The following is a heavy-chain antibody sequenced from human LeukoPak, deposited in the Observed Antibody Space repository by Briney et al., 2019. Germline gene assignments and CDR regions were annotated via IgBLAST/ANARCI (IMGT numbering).Heavy chain of an antibody. D-gene: IGHD6-13*01. Sequence: GGSLRLSCAASGFTFSSYSMNWVRRAPGKGLEWVSSISSSSSYIYYADSVKGRFTISRDNAKNSLYLQMNSLRAEDTAVYYCARDVSLAAAGANWFDPWGQGTLVTVSS. CDR2: ISSSSSYI. J-gene: IGHJ5*02. CDR3: ARDVSLAAAGANWFDP. V-gene: IGHV3-21*01. CDR1: GFTFSSYS.